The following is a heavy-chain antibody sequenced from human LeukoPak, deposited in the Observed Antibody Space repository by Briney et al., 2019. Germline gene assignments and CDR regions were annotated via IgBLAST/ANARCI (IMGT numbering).Heavy chain of an antibody. CDR3: ARLTVTPNFDY. Sequence: PSETLSLTCTVSGGSISTDYWSWIRQPPGKGLEWIGYIYYSGSTNYNPSLKSRVTISLDTSKNQFSLKLTSVTAADTAVYYGARLTVTPNFDYWGQGTLVTVSS. CDR2: IYYSGST. CDR1: GGSISTDY. D-gene: IGHD4-11*01. V-gene: IGHV4-59*01. J-gene: IGHJ4*02.